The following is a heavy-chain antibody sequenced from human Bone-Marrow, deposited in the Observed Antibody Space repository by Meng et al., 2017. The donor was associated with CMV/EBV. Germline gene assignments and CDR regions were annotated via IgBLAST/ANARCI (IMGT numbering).Heavy chain of an antibody. J-gene: IGHJ6*02. CDR3: ARSSHYDFWSGYSSTYYYYYGMDV. CDR1: GGSVSSGSYY. CDR2: IYYSGST. V-gene: IGHV4-61*01. D-gene: IGHD3-3*01. Sequence: SETLSLTCTVSGGSVSSGSYYWSWIRQPPGKGLEWIGYIYYSGSTNYNPSLKSRVTISVDTSKNQFSLKLSSVTAADTAVYYCARSSHYDFWSGYSSTYYYYYGMDVWGQGTTVTVSS.